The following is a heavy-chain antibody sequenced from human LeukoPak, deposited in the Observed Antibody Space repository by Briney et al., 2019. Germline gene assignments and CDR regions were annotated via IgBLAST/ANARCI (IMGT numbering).Heavy chain of an antibody. J-gene: IGHJ6*02. V-gene: IGHV3-23*01. D-gene: IGHD4-11*01. CDR1: GFTFSSYS. Sequence: GGSLRLSCAASGFTFSSYSMSWVRQAPGKGLEWVSAISGSGGSTYYADSVKGRFTISRDNSKNTLYLQMNGLRAEDTAVYYCAKDPYSNYLYYYGMDVWGQGTTVTVSS. CDR2: ISGSGGST. CDR3: AKDPYSNYLYYYGMDV.